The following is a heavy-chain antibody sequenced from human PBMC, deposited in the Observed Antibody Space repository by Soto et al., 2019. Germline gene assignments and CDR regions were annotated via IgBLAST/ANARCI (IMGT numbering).Heavy chain of an antibody. J-gene: IGHJ4*02. V-gene: IGHV3-53*02. CDR3: ARVPGRL. CDR2: VYSGGAT. Sequence: QLVETGGGLIQPGTSLTLSCAASGFSVSRNYITWVRQAPGKGLEWVSFVYSGGATFYADSVKGRFILSRDDSQNTMYLQMNNLRAEDTAVYYCARVPGRLWGRGTLVTVA. D-gene: IGHD3-10*01. CDR1: GFSVSRNY.